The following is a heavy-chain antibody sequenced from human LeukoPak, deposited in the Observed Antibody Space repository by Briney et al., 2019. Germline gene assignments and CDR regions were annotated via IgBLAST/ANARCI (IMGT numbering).Heavy chain of an antibody. CDR3: ARGLSGSWAIDY. Sequence: PGGSLRLSCAASGFTFSSYDMHWVRQATGKGLEWVSAIGTAGDTYYPGSVKGRFTISRENAKYSLYLQMNSLRAGDTAVYYCARGLSGSWAIDYWGQGTLVTVSS. V-gene: IGHV3-13*01. D-gene: IGHD1-26*01. CDR2: IGTAGDT. J-gene: IGHJ4*02. CDR1: GFTFSSYD.